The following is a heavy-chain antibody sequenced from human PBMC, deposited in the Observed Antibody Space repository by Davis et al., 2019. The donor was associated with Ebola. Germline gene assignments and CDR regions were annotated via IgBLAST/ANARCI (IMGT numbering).Heavy chain of an antibody. CDR2: ISAYNGNT. CDR1: GYTFTSYG. D-gene: IGHD6-19*01. Sequence: ASVTVSCMTSGYTFTSYGITWVRQAPGQGLEWMGWISAYNGNTNYAQNVQDRVTMTTDTSTSIAYMELRSLRSDDTAVYYCARDLGKTLADHADYWGQGTLVTVSS. CDR3: ARDLGKTLADHADY. V-gene: IGHV1-18*01. J-gene: IGHJ4*02.